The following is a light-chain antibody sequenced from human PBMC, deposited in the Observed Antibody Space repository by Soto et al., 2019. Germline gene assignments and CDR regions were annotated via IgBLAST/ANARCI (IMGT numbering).Light chain of an antibody. CDR1: DSDIGNNY. CDR3: CSSEGDFTWV. CDR2: DVT. Sequence: QSALTQPRSVSGSPGQSVTISGTGTDSDIGNNYVSWYQQQPGKAPKLILYDVTRWPSGVPGRFSGSKSANTASLTISGLQAEDEGDYYCCSSEGDFTWVFGGGTKLTVL. V-gene: IGLV2-11*01. J-gene: IGLJ3*02.